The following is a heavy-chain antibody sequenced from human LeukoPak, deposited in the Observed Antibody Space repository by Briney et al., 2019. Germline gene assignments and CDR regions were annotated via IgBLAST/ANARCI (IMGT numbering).Heavy chain of an antibody. CDR1: GFAFRSYW. V-gene: IGHV3-7*01. CDR2: IRHDRRDI. Sequence: PGGSLRLSCAASGFAFRSYWMTWVRQAPGKGLEWVANIRHDRRDIKYEDSVKGRFTISRDNARNSLSLQMSSLRVEDTAVYYCARDPYESDGVSYGAFDIWGQGTVVTVSS. D-gene: IGHD3-22*01. J-gene: IGHJ3*02. CDR3: ARDPYESDGVSYGAFDI.